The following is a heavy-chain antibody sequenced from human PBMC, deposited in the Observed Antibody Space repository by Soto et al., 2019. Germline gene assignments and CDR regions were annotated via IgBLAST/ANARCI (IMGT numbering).Heavy chain of an antibody. Sequence: QVHLVQSGAEVKKPGASVKVSCKASGYTFTHYYIHWVRQAPGQGLEWMGMINPSGGSTDYEQKFQGRVTMTTDTSTTTVYMELSSLRSDDTAVYYCARPPFPGCINGVCYPCDHWGQGTLVTVSS. J-gene: IGHJ4*02. CDR1: GYTFTHYY. D-gene: IGHD2-8*01. CDR3: ARPPFPGCINGVCYPCDH. V-gene: IGHV1-46*01. CDR2: INPSGGST.